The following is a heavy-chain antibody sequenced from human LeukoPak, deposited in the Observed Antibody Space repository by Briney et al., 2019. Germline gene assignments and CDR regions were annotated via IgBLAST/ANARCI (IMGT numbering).Heavy chain of an antibody. V-gene: IGHV3-48*02. CDR2: ISSSSSTI. CDR3: APHRDGSYPFDY. J-gene: IGHJ4*02. D-gene: IGHD1-26*01. CDR1: GFTFSSYS. Sequence: PGGSLRLSCAASGFTFSSYSMNWVRQAPGKGLEWVSYISSSSSTIYYADSVKGRFTISRDNAKNLLYLQMNSLRDEDTAVYYCAPHRDGSYPFDYWAREPWSPSPQ.